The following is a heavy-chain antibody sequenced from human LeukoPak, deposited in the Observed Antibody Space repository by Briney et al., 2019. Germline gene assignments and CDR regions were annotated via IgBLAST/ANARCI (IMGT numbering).Heavy chain of an antibody. V-gene: IGHV3-30*04. CDR3: ARGPWYYDFLSNYYGMDV. CDR1: GFTFSSYS. CDR2: ISYDGRNK. J-gene: IGHJ6*02. Sequence: AGGSLRLSCAPSGFTFSSYSMHWVRQAPGKGLEWVTLISYDGRNKYYADSVKGRFTISRDNSKNTLYLQMNSLRAEDTAVYYCARGPWYYDFLSNYYGMDVWGQGTTVTVSS. D-gene: IGHD3-3*01.